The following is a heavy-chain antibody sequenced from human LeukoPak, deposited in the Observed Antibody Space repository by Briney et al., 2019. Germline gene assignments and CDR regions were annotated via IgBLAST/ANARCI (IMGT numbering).Heavy chain of an antibody. Sequence: SETLSLTCTVSGGSFSSSSYYWGWIRQPPGKGLEWIGSIYYSGSTYYNPSLKSRVAISVDTSKNQFSLKLSSVTAADTAVYYCARGPLGGDYASWFDPWGQGTLVTVSS. D-gene: IGHD4-17*01. V-gene: IGHV4-39*07. CDR2: IYYSGST. J-gene: IGHJ5*02. CDR3: ARGPLGGDYASWFDP. CDR1: GGSFSSSSYY.